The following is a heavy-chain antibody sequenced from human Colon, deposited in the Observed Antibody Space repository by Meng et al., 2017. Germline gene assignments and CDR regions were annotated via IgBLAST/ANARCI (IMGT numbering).Heavy chain of an antibody. D-gene: IGHD3-10*01. CDR2: TGTAGDT. J-gene: IGHJ4*02. V-gene: IGHV3-13*01. Sequence: GGSLRLSCAASGFTFSSYDMHWVRQATGKGLEWVSATGTAGDTYYPGSVKGRFTISRENAKNSLYIQMNSLRAGDTAVYYCARRSFGFNFDYWGQGTLVTVSS. CDR1: GFTFSSYD. CDR3: ARRSFGFNFDY.